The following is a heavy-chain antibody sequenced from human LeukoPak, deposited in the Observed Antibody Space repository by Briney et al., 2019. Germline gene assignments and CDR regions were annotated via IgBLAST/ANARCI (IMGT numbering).Heavy chain of an antibody. CDR3: VRETMTAPGN. CDR1: GFSFSTYW. Sequence: PGGSLRLSCAASGFSFSTYWMRWVRQAPGEGLVWVSRINNDGSSTSYADSVKGRFTISRDNAKNTLYLQMNSLRAEDTAGYYCVRETMTAPGNWGQGTLVTVSS. J-gene: IGHJ4*02. V-gene: IGHV3-74*01. D-gene: IGHD2-21*02. CDR2: INNDGSST.